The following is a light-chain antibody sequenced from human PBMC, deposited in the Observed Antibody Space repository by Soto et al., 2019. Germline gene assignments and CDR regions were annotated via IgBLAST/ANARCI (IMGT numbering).Light chain of an antibody. CDR2: GVS. J-gene: IGKJ5*01. Sequence: EIVLTQSPGTLSLSPGERATLSCRASQSVSSSYLAWYQQKPGQAPRLLSYGVSGRATGIPDRVRGSGSGTDFAVAISRLEPEDVAVYYCQDYVNSPPISSGQGTRVEV. CDR3: QDYVNSPPIS. CDR1: QSVSSSY. V-gene: IGKV3-20*01.